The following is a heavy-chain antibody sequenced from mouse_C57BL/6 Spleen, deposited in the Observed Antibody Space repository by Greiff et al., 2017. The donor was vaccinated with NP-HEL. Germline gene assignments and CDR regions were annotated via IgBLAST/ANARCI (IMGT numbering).Heavy chain of an antibody. D-gene: IGHD1-1*01. J-gene: IGHJ1*03. CDR2: IDPSDSYT. CDR1: GYTFTSYW. Sequence: QVQLKQPGAELVMPGASVKLSCKASGYTFTSYWMHWVKQRPGQGLEWIGEIDPSDSYTNYNQKFKGKSTLTVDKSSSTAYMQLSSLTSEDSAVYYCARWNYYGSSWYFDVWGTGTTVTVSS. CDR3: ARWNYYGSSWYFDV. V-gene: IGHV1-69*01.